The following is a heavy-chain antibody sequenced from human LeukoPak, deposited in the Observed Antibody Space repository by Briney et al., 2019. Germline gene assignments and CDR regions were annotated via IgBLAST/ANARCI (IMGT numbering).Heavy chain of an antibody. J-gene: IGHJ4*02. Sequence: KPGGSLRLSCAASGFTFSNAWMNWVRQAPGKGLEWVGRIKSKTDGGTTDYAAPVKGRFTISRDDSKNTLYLQMNSLKTEDTAVYYCTTEERVSSGYCSGGCCYIDYWGQGTLVTVSS. D-gene: IGHD2-15*01. CDR2: IKSKTDGGTT. CDR1: GFTFSNAW. CDR3: TTEERVSSGYCSGGCCYIDY. V-gene: IGHV3-15*01.